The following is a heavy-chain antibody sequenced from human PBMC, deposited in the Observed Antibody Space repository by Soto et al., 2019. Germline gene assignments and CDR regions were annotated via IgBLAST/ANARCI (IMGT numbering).Heavy chain of an antibody. Sequence: SETLSLTCTVSGGSISSSSYYWGWIRQPPGKGLEWIGSIYYSGSTYYNPSLKSRVTISVDTSKNQFSLKLSSVTAADTAVYYCARQFTYYYDSSGRPGGMDVWGQGTTVTVSS. CDR3: ARQFTYYYDSSGRPGGMDV. D-gene: IGHD3-22*01. CDR2: IYYSGST. J-gene: IGHJ6*02. CDR1: GGSISSSSYY. V-gene: IGHV4-39*01.